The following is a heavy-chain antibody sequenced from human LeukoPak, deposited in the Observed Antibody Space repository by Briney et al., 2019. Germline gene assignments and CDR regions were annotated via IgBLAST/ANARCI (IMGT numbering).Heavy chain of an antibody. Sequence: ASVKVSCKASGYTFTSYDINWVRQATGQGLEWMGWMNPNSGSTGYAQKFQGRVTITRNTSISTAYMELSSLRSEDTAVYYCARGRVRARGTLMYYFDYWGQGTLVTVSS. CDR2: MNPNSGST. CDR1: GYTFTSYD. J-gene: IGHJ4*02. V-gene: IGHV1-8*03. CDR3: ARGRVRARGTLMYYFDY. D-gene: IGHD2-2*01.